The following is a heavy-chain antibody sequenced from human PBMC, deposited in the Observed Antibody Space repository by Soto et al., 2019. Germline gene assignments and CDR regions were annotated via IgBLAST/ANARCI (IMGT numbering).Heavy chain of an antibody. CDR1: GFSFSDYS. CDR2: LTPRGTT. V-gene: IGHV3-23*01. J-gene: IGHJ6*02. D-gene: IGHD4-4*01. Sequence: EVQLLESGGGLVQPGGSLRLSCAASGFSFSDYSMTWVRQAPGRGLEWVSTLTPRGTTFYADSVKGRFTISRDNYRNTLYLQMNSLRAEDTAVYYCVRQAKLTTVTANVGYYYGLDVWGQGTTVTVSS. CDR3: VRQAKLTTVTANVGYYYGLDV.